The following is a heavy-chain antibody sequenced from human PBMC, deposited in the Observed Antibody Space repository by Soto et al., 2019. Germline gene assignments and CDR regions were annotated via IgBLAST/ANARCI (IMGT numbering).Heavy chain of an antibody. J-gene: IGHJ6*02. V-gene: IGHV3-74*01. CDR3: TRSGSSPYYYGMDV. Sequence: EVQLVESGGGLVQPGGSLRLSCAASGFTFSSYWMHWVRQAPGKGLVWVSRINSDGSSTNYADSVKGRFTISRDNARNTLFLQMDTLRAEVTAVYYCTRSGSSPYYYGMDVWGQGTTVTVTS. D-gene: IGHD6-6*01. CDR1: GFTFSSYW. CDR2: INSDGSST.